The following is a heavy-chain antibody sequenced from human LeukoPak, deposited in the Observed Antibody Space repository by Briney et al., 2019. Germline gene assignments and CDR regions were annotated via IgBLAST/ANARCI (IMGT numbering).Heavy chain of an antibody. CDR3: ARAGMTTVTTFFDY. J-gene: IGHJ4*02. D-gene: IGHD4-4*01. V-gene: IGHV3-48*02. CDR2: ISSSSSTI. CDR1: GFTYSSYS. Sequence: GGSLRLSCAASGFTYSSYSMNLVRQAAGKGLEWVSYISSSSSTIYYADSVKGRFTISRDNAKNSLYLQMNSLRDEDTAVYYCARAGMTTVTTFFDYWGQGTLVTVSS.